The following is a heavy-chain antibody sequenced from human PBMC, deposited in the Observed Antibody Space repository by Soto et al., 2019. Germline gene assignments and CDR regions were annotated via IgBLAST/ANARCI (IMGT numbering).Heavy chain of an antibody. CDR3: AIEKVGPTSIHVFDI. Sequence: GGSLRLSCAASGFTFSSYGMHWVRQAPGKGLEWVAVISYDGSNKYYADSVKGRFTISRDNAKNTLYLQMNSLRAEDTAVYYCAIEKVGPTSIHVFDIWGQGTMVTVSS. CDR1: GFTFSSYG. J-gene: IGHJ3*02. D-gene: IGHD1-26*01. V-gene: IGHV3-30*03. CDR2: ISYDGSNK.